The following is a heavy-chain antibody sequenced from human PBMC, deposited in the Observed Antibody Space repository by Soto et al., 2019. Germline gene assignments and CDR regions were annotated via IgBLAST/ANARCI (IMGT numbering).Heavy chain of an antibody. V-gene: IGHV4-34*01. J-gene: IGHJ4*02. CDR3: ARGPGSGSYYDY. Sequence: SETLSLTCAVYGGSFSGYYWSWIRQPPGKGLEWIGEINHSGSTNYNPSLKSRVTISVDTSKNQFSLKLSSVTAADTAVYYCARGPGSGSYYDYWGQGTLVTVSS. CDR1: GGSFSGYY. D-gene: IGHD3-10*01. CDR2: INHSGST.